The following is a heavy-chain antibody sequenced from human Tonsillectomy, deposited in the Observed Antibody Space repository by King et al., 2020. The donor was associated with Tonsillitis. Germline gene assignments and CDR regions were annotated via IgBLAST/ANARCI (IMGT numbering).Heavy chain of an antibody. CDR3: ARGNGDN. Sequence: VQLVESGGGLVKPGGSLRLSCAASGFTFSSYSMNWVRQAPGKGLEWVSSISTTSTYIYLADSVKGRFTISRGNAKNSLYLQMSSLRAEDTAVYYCARGNGDNWGQGTLVTVSS. D-gene: IGHD2-8*01. J-gene: IGHJ4*02. CDR1: GFTFSSYS. CDR2: ISTTSTYI. V-gene: IGHV3-21*01.